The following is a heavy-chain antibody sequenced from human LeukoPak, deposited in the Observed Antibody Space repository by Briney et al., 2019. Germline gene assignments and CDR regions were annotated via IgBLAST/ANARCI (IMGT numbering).Heavy chain of an antibody. CDR1: GGTFSSYA. CDR2: IIPIFGTA. CDR3: ARARRSDSSGYYNLDAFDI. V-gene: IGHV1-69*05. Sequence: ASVKVSCKASGGTFSSYAISWVRQAPGQGLEWMGGIIPIFGTANYAQKFQGRVTITTDESTSTAYMELSSLRSEDTAVYYCARARRSDSSGYYNLDAFDIWGQGTMVIVSS. J-gene: IGHJ3*02. D-gene: IGHD3-22*01.